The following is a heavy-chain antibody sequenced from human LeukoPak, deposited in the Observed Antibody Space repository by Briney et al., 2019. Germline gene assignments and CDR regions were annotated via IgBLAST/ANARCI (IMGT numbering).Heavy chain of an antibody. D-gene: IGHD2-15*01. CDR1: GFTFSSYS. CDR3: ARDRVRVAVTVPWAFDI. Sequence: GGSVRLSCAASGFTFSSYSMNWVRQAPGKGLEWVSSISSSSSYIYYADSVKGRFTISRDNSKNTLYLQMNSLRAEDTAVYYCARDRVRVAVTVPWAFDIWGQGITVALSS. J-gene: IGHJ3*02. V-gene: IGHV3-21*01. CDR2: ISSSSSYI.